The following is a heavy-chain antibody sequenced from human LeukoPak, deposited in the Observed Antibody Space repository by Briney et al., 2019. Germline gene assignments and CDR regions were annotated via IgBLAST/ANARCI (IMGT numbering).Heavy chain of an antibody. CDR3: ARLVAVAGVFDY. V-gene: IGHV4-39*02. D-gene: IGHD6-19*01. Sequence: SETLSLTCTVSGGSISSSNYYWGWIRQPPGKGLVWIGNIYYSGSTYYNPSLKSRVTISVDTSKNHSSLKPSSGTAADTAVYYCARLVAVAGVFDYWGQGDLVTVSS. CDR2: IYYSGST. CDR1: GGSISSSNYY. J-gene: IGHJ4*02.